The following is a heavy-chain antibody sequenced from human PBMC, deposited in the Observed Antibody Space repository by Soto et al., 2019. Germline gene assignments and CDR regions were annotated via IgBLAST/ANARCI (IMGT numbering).Heavy chain of an antibody. J-gene: IGHJ4*02. V-gene: IGHV3-30-3*01. Sequence: QVQLGESGGGVVQPGRSLRLSCAASGFTFNNYAMYWVRQAPGKGLEWMAVISDDGINTYYADSVKGRFTISRDNSKNTLYLQMNSLRPEDTAVYYCARGMITFGGYWGQGTLVTVSS. CDR3: ARGMITFGGY. D-gene: IGHD3-16*01. CDR2: ISDDGINT. CDR1: GFTFNNYA.